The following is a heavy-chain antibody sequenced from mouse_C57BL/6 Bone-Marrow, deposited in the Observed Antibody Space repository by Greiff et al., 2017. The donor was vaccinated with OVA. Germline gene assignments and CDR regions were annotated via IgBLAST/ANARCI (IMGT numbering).Heavy chain of an antibody. J-gene: IGHJ2*01. V-gene: IGHV2-2*01. CDR2: ICSGGST. Sequence: QVQLQQSGPGLVQPSQCLSITCTVSGFSFTSYGVHWVRQSPGKGLEWLGVICSGGSTAYNAAFISSLSIHKDNSKSQVFFKMNSLQADDTAIYYCARNEGITTVVASFYYWGQGTTLTVSS. CDR3: ARNEGITTVVASFYY. CDR1: GFSFTSYG. D-gene: IGHD1-1*01.